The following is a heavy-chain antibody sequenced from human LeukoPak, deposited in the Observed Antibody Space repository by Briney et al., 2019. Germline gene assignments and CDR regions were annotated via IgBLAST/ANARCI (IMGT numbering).Heavy chain of an antibody. J-gene: IGHJ4*02. Sequence: KPSETLSLXCTVSGGSISSSSYYWGWIRQPPGKGLEWIGSIYYSGSTYYNPSLKSRVTISVDTSKNQFSLKLSSVTAADTAVYYCASEYSSSWYVAYWGQGTLVTVSS. CDR3: ASEYSSSWYVAY. V-gene: IGHV4-39*01. CDR2: IYYSGST. D-gene: IGHD6-13*01. CDR1: GGSISSSSYY.